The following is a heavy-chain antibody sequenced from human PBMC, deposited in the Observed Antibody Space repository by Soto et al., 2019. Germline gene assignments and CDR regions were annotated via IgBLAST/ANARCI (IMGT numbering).Heavy chain of an antibody. D-gene: IGHD3-10*01. CDR3: AKDLHYYGSGSPSSYYYGMDV. CDR1: GFTFSSYG. Sequence: PGGSLRLSCAASGFTFSSYGMRWVRQAPGKGLEWVAVISYDGSNKYYADSVKGRFTISRDNSKNTLYLQMNSLRAEDTAVYYCAKDLHYYGSGSPSSYYYGMDVWGQGTTVTVSS. CDR2: ISYDGSNK. J-gene: IGHJ6*02. V-gene: IGHV3-30*18.